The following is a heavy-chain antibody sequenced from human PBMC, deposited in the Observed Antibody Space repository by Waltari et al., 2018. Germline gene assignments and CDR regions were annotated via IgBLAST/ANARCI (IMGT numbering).Heavy chain of an antibody. D-gene: IGHD5-18*01. CDR1: GGSISSSSYY. Sequence: QLQLQESGPGLVKPSETLSLTCTVSGGSISSSSYYWGWIRQPPGKGLEWIGSIYYSGSTYYNPSLKSRVTISVDTSKNQFSLKLSPVTAADTAVYYCARLIRYSYAMWGQGTLVTVSS. J-gene: IGHJ4*02. CDR3: ARLIRYSYAM. V-gene: IGHV4-39*01. CDR2: IYYSGST.